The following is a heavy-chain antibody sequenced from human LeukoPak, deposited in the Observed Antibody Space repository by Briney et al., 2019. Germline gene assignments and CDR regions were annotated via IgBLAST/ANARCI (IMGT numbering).Heavy chain of an antibody. V-gene: IGHV3-11*04. J-gene: IGHJ3*02. Sequence: PGGSLRLSCAASGFTFSDYYMSWIRQAPGKGLEWVSYISSSGSTIYYADSVKGRFTISMDNAKNSLYLQMNSLRAEDTAVYYCASKQWLVGGAFDIWGQGTMVTVSS. CDR3: ASKQWLVGGAFDI. CDR1: GFTFSDYY. D-gene: IGHD6-19*01. CDR2: ISSSGSTI.